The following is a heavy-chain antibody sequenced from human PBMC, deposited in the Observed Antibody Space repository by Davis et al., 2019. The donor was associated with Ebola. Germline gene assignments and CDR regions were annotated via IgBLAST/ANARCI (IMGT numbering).Heavy chain of an antibody. CDR3: ARSALRYFDWFVYGMDV. CDR2: ISGSGGST. V-gene: IGHV3-23*01. D-gene: IGHD3-9*01. Sequence: GGSLRLSCAASGFTFSSYAMSWVRQAPGKGLEWVSAISGSGGSTYYADSVKGRFTISRDNSKNPLYLQMNSLRAEDTAVYYCARSALRYFDWFVYGMDVWGQGTTVTVSS. J-gene: IGHJ6*02. CDR1: GFTFSSYA.